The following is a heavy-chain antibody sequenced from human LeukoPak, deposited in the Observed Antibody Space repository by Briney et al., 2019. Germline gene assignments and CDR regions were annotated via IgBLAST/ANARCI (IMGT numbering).Heavy chain of an antibody. CDR3: ARHLDYYGSGTYLGF. V-gene: IGHV4-39*01. CDR1: GGSISSSSHY. Sequence: PSETLSLTCTVSGGSISSSSHYWGWIRQPPGKGLEWIGAIHHSGSTYYHPSLKRPVTISVDTSKNQFSLKLSSVTAADTAVYYCARHLDYYGSGTYLGFWGQGTLVTVSS. CDR2: IHHSGST. J-gene: IGHJ4*02. D-gene: IGHD3-10*01.